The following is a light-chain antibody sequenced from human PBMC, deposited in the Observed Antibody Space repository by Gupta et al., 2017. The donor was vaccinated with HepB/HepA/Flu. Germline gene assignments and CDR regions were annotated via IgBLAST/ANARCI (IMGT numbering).Light chain of an antibody. CDR2: NVV. CDR1: SGDIGAYNY. V-gene: IGLV2-14*01. Sequence: QSALTQPASVSASPGQSITISCTGTSGDIGAYNYFSWYQQHPGKVPKLLIYNVVNRPSGVSTRFSGSKFANTASLTISGLQPEDEADYYCSSYTTTLIFVFGTGTKVTVL. CDR3: SSYTTTLIFV. J-gene: IGLJ1*01.